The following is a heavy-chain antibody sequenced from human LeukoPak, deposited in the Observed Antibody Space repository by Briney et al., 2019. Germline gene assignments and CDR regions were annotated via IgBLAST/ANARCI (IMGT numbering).Heavy chain of an antibody. D-gene: IGHD6-19*01. CDR2: ISWNSGSI. Sequence: PGGSLRLSCAGSGFIFINYAMHWVRQPPGKGLEWVSGISWNSGSIDCADSVKGRFTISRDNAKNSLYLQMNSLRVEDTAFYYCAKDNRRHYTSGPNPDSLHWGQGAPVTVSS. V-gene: IGHV3-9*01. CDR3: AKDNRRHYTSGPNPDSLH. J-gene: IGHJ4*02. CDR1: GFIFINYA.